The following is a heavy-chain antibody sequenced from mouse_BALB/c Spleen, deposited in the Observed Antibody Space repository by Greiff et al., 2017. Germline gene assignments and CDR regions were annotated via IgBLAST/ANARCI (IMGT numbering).Heavy chain of an antibody. CDR3: ARAITTALDAMDY. Sequence: QVTLKVSGPGILQPSQTLSLTCSFSGFSLSTSGMGVSWIRQPSGKGLEWLAHIYWDDDKRYNPSLKSRLTISKDTSSNQVFLKITSVDTADTATYYCARAITTALDAMDYWGQGTSVTVSS. CDR1: GFSLSTSGMG. D-gene: IGHD1-1*01. CDR2: IYWDDDK. J-gene: IGHJ4*01. V-gene: IGHV8-12*01.